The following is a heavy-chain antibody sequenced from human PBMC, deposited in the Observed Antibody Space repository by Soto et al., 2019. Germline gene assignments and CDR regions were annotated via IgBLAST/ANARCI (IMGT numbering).Heavy chain of an antibody. CDR1: GVSFNNYD. CDR2: ISYDGGDK. Sequence: GGSLRLSCAASGVSFNNYDMHWVRQAPGKGLEWLTVISYDGGDKYYADSVKGRFTISRDNSMGTLYLQIDSLKPEDTAVYYCAKGPLFDCWGQGTLVTVSS. J-gene: IGHJ4*02. V-gene: IGHV3-30*18. CDR3: AKGPLFDC.